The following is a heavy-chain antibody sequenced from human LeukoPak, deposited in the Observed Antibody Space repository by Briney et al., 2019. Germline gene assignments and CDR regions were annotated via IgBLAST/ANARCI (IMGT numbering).Heavy chain of an antibody. Sequence: GGSLRLSCAASGFTFSSYDMHWVRQAPGKGLEWVSGIGIVGDTYYPGSIKGRFTFSRENAKNSLFLQMNGPRVGDTAVYYCVRGSYCSGGACSPVGAFDIWGQGTVVTVSS. CDR3: VRGSYCSGGACSPVGAFDI. CDR2: IGIVGDT. D-gene: IGHD2-15*01. CDR1: GFTFSSYD. J-gene: IGHJ3*02. V-gene: IGHV3-13*01.